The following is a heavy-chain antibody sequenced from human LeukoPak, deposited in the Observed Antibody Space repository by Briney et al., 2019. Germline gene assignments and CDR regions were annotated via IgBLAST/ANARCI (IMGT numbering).Heavy chain of an antibody. CDR2: IYTRGNT. Sequence: SETLSLTCIVSAGSTSSGDYYCSWIRQPAGKGLEWIGRIYTRGNTNYNPSLRSRVTMSVDTSQNHFSLTLSSVTAADTAVYFCTKTYYDTKKPWAWGQGILVTVSS. CDR1: AGSTSSGDYY. D-gene: IGHD3-16*01. V-gene: IGHV4-61*02. J-gene: IGHJ5*02. CDR3: TKTYYDTKKPWA.